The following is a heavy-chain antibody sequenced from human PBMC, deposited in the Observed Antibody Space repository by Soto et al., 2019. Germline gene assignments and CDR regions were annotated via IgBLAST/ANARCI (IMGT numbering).Heavy chain of an antibody. V-gene: IGHV1-18*01. D-gene: IGHD3-10*01. CDR2: ISASNGNT. J-gene: IGHJ5*02. CDR1: GYTFTTYG. CDR3: ARTPPGGVSGSYISMA. Sequence: QVQLVQSGAEVTKPGASVKVSCKASGYTFTTYGISWVRQAPGQGLEWMGWISASNGNTNYAQKFQGRVTMTTDTSTSIAYMELRRLRSDDTAVYYCARTPPGGVSGSYISMAWGQGTLVTVSS.